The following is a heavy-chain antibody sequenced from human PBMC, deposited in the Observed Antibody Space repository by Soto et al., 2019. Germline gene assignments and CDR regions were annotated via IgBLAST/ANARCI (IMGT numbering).Heavy chain of an antibody. CDR3: ARGWIAARRGGVYYYYYGMDV. CDR1: GGTFSSYA. J-gene: IGHJ6*02. V-gene: IGHV1-69*13. Sequence: SVKVSCKASGGTFSSYAISWVRQAPGQGLEWMGGIIPIFGTANYAQKFQGRVTITADESTSTAYMELSSLRSEDTAVYYCARGWIAARRGGVYYYYYGMDVWGQGTTVTVSS. CDR2: IIPIFGTA. D-gene: IGHD6-6*01.